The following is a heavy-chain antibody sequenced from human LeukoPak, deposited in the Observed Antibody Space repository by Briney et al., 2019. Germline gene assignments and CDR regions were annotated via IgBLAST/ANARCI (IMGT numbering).Heavy chain of an antibody. V-gene: IGHV3-11*01. CDR1: GFTFSDYY. D-gene: IGHD6-13*01. CDR3: ARDPDSWYPFFDY. CDR2: ISSSGSTI. J-gene: IGHJ4*02. Sequence: GRSLRLSCAASGFTFSDYYMSWIRQAPGKGLEWVSYISSSGSTIYYADSVKGRFTISRDNAKNSLYLQMNSLRAEDTAVYYCARDPDSWYPFFDYWGQGTLVTVSS.